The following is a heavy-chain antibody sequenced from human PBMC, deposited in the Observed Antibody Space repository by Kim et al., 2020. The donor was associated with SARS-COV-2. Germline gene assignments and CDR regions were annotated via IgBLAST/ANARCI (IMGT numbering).Heavy chain of an antibody. V-gene: IGHV3-23*01. CDR2: ISNSGGGT. J-gene: IGHJ4*02. CDR3: AKSGQLDY. D-gene: IGHD6-6*01. CDR1: GFTFSSPA. Sequence: GGSLRLSCAASGFTFSSPAMSWVRQAPGKGPEWVSTISNSGGGTYYADSVKGRFTISRDNSKNTLYLQMNSLRADDTAVYYCAKSGQLDYWGQGTLVTVS.